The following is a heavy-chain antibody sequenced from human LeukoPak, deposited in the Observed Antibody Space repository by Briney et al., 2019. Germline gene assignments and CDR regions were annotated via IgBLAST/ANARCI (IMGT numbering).Heavy chain of an antibody. Sequence: GGSLRLSCVASGLPISDFAMHWVRQAPGKGLEWVSLISGDGVSTFYADSVKGRFSISRDNSKNSLYLEMNSPRTEDAAMYYCAKESGKFDYWGQGTLVAVSS. CDR3: AKESGKFDY. V-gene: IGHV3-43*02. CDR1: GLPISDFA. CDR2: ISGDGVST. J-gene: IGHJ4*02.